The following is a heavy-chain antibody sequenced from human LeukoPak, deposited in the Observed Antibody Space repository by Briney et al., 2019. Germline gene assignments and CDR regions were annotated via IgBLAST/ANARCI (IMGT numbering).Heavy chain of an antibody. CDR1: GYTFSSSG. J-gene: IGHJ6*03. CDR3: ATTTPAFGDYYYYMDV. Sequence: ASVKVSCKASGYTFSSSGLTWVRQAPGQGLEWVGWINPYTGNTYYVQNLQGRVTMTTDTSTNTAYMELRSLRSDDTAVYYCATTTPAFGDYYYYMDVWGKGTTVTVSS. CDR2: INPYTGNT. V-gene: IGHV1-18*01. D-gene: IGHD1-14*01.